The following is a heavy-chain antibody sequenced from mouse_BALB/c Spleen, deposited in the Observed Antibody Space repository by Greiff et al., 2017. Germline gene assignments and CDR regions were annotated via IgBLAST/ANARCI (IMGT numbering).Heavy chain of an antibody. D-gene: IGHD1-1*01. CDR1: GYAFSSYW. CDR3: ARSDGSSSWYFDV. Sequence: QVHVKQSGAELVRPGSSVKISCKASGYAFSSYWMNWVKQRPGQGLEWIGQIYPGDGDTNYNGKFKGKATLTADKSSSTAYMQLSSLTSEDSAVYFCARSDGSSSWYFDVWGAGTTVTVSS. V-gene: IGHV1-80*01. J-gene: IGHJ1*01. CDR2: IYPGDGDT.